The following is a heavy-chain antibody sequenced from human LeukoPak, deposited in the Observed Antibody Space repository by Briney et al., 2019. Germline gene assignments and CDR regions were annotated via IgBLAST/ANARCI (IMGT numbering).Heavy chain of an antibody. J-gene: IGHJ4*02. D-gene: IGHD3-9*01. CDR1: GFTFSSYA. CDR3: ARGHNFGRLHPFDY. V-gene: IGHV3-30*14. Sequence: PGGSLRLSCAASGFTFSSYAMHWVRQAPGKGLEWVAVISYDGSNKYYADSVKGRFTISRDNSKNTLYLQMNSLRAEDTAVYYCARGHNFGRLHPFDYWGQGTLVTVSS. CDR2: ISYDGSNK.